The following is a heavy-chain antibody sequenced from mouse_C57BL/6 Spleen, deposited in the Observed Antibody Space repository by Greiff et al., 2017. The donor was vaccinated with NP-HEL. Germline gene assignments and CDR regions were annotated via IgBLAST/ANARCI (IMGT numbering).Heavy chain of an antibody. CDR2: IDPETGGT. CDR3: TRVGGLRHGMAWFAY. Sequence: VQLQQSGAELVRPGASVTLSCKASGYTFTDYEMHWVKQTPVHGLEWIGAIDPETGGTAYNQKFKGKAILTADKSSSTAYMELRSLTSEDSAVYYCTRVGGLRHGMAWFAYWGQGTLVTVSA. D-gene: IGHD2-4*01. V-gene: IGHV1-15*01. J-gene: IGHJ3*01. CDR1: GYTFTDYE.